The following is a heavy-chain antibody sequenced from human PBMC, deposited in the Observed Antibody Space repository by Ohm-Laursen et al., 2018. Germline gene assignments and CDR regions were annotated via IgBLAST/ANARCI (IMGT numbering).Heavy chain of an antibody. CDR2: ISSSGSTI. CDR1: GFTFSDYY. J-gene: IGHJ6*02. Sequence: GSLRLSCAASGFTFSDYYMSWIRQAPGKGLEWVSYISSSGSTIYYADSVKGRFTISRDNAKNSLYLQMNSLRAEDTAVYYCARVGTYCSGGSCDYYYYYGMDVWGQGTTVTVSS. CDR3: ARVGTYCSGGSCDYYYYYGMDV. V-gene: IGHV3-11*01. D-gene: IGHD2-15*01.